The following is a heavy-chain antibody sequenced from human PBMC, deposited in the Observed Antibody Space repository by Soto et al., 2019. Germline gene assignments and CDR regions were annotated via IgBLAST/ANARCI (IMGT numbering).Heavy chain of an antibody. CDR1: GDSVSSNSAA. Sequence: QVQLQQSGPGLVKPSQTLSLTCAISGDSVSSNSAAWNWIRQSPSRGLEWLGRTYYRSKWYNEYAVSVKSRLTINPYTAKNQFSLQLNSVTPEDTAVYYCAREEPGYSSGWYPGAFDIWGQGTMVTVSS. J-gene: IGHJ3*02. CDR3: AREEPGYSSGWYPGAFDI. D-gene: IGHD6-19*01. CDR2: TYYRSKWYN. V-gene: IGHV6-1*01.